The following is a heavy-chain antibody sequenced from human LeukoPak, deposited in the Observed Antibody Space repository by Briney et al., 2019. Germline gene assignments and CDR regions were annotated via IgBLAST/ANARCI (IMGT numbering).Heavy chain of an antibody. CDR2: IHHSGST. CDR3: ARGLYGSDSY. V-gene: IGHV4-4*02. J-gene: IGHJ4*02. CDR1: GASVSTSNW. D-gene: IGHD2-21*02. Sequence: SETLSLTCAVSGASVSTSNWWIWVRPPPGKGLEWIGEIHHSGSTNYNPSLKSRVTLSVDTSKNQISLRLSSVTAADTAVYYCARGLYGSDSYWGQGNLVTVSS.